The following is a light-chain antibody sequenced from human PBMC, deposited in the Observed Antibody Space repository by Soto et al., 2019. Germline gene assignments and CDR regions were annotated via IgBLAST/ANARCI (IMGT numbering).Light chain of an antibody. CDR3: QVWDSSGDHPV. CDR1: NIRTKS. Sequence: SYELTQPPSVSVAPGQTATITCGGSNIRTKSVHWCRQRPGQAPVLVVYDDRDRPSGIPERFSGSNSGNTATLTISKVEPGDEGDYYCQVWDSSGDHPVFGGGTKLTVL. J-gene: IGLJ2*01. CDR2: DDR. V-gene: IGLV3-21*02.